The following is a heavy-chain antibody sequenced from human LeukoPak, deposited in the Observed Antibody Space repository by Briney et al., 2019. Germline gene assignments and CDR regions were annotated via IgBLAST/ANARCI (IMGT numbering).Heavy chain of an antibody. CDR3: AREGGIVATTAFDY. V-gene: IGHV1-18*01. CDR2: ISAYNGNT. D-gene: IGHD5-12*01. CDR1: GYTFTRYG. Sequence: ASVKVSCKASGYTFTRYGISWVRQAPGQGLEWMGWISAYNGNTNYAQKLQGRVTVTTDTPTSTVYMELRSLRSDDTAVYYCAREGGIVATTAFDYWGQGTLVTVSS. J-gene: IGHJ4*02.